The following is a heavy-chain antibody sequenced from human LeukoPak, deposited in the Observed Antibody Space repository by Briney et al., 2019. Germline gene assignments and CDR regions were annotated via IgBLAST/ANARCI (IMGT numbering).Heavy chain of an antibody. CDR3: ARDSPGYSQPLDY. D-gene: IGHD5-18*01. Sequence: GGSLRLSCAASGFTFSSYSMNWVRQAPGNGLEWVSYISSSSSTIYYADSVKGRFTVSRDNAKNTLYLQMNSLRAEDTAVYHCARDSPGYSQPLDYWGQGTLVTVSS. CDR2: ISSSSSTI. J-gene: IGHJ4*02. CDR1: GFTFSSYS. V-gene: IGHV3-48*01.